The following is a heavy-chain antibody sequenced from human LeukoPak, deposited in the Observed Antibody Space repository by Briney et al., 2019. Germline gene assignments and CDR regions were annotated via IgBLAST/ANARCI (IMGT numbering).Heavy chain of an antibody. V-gene: IGHV3-74*01. D-gene: IGHD6-19*01. J-gene: IGHJ4*02. CDR2: INSDGSST. CDR1: GFTFNNYW. Sequence: GGSLRLSCAASGFTFNNYWMHWVRQAPGKGLVWVSRINSDGSSTSYADSVKGRFTISRDNAKNTLYLQMNSLRAEDTAVYYCARGTSGWSRELDYWGQGTLVTVSS. CDR3: ARGTSGWSRELDY.